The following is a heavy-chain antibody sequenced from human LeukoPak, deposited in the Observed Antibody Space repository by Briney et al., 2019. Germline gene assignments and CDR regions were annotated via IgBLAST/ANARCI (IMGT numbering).Heavy chain of an antibody. CDR1: GYTFTSYG. CDR3: ARDRYYDFWSGYYDFDY. CDR2: ISAYNGNT. J-gene: IGHJ4*02. V-gene: IGHV1-18*01. Sequence: ASVKVSCKASGYTFTSYGISWVRQAPGQGLEWMGWISAYNGNTNYAQKLQGRVTMTTDTSTSTAYMELRSLRSDDTAVYYCARDRYYDFWSGYYDFDYWGQGTLVTVSS. D-gene: IGHD3-3*01.